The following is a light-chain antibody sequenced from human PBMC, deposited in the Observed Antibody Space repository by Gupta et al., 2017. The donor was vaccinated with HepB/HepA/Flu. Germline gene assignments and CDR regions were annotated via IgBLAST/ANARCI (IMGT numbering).Light chain of an antibody. J-gene: IGKJ4*01. CDR2: AAS. Sequence: IQMIHSPSSLSASVGDRVTITSRASQSISSYLNWYQQKPGKAPKLLIYAASSLQSGVPARFSGSGSATDFTLTISRLQPEDFATYYCRQCESTLITFGAGTKVEIK. V-gene: IGKV1-39*01. CDR3: RQCESTLIT. CDR1: QSISSY.